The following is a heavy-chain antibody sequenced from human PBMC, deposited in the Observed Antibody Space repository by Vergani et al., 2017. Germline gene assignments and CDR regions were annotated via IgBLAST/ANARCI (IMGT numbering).Heavy chain of an antibody. Sequence: QVQLQESGPGLVKPSETLSLTCTVSGGSISSHYWSWIRQPPGKGLEWIGYIYYSGSTNYNPSLKSRVTISVDTSKNQFSLKLSSVTAADTAVYYCARILTLYDLWSGYCDYFDYWGQGTLVTVSS. CDR3: ARILTLYDLWSGYCDYFDY. V-gene: IGHV4-59*11. CDR1: GGSISSHY. J-gene: IGHJ4*02. D-gene: IGHD3-3*01. CDR2: IYYSGST.